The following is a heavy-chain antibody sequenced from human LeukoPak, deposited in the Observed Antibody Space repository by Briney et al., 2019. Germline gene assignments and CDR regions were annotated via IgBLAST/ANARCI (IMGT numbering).Heavy chain of an antibody. CDR3: ARAGNIRFDY. D-gene: IGHD1/OR15-1a*01. V-gene: IGHV3-23*01. Sequence: GGSLRLSCAASGFTFSNYAMSWVGQAPGKGLEWVSGISGRDGSTYYANSVKGRFTISRDNSKNTLYLQMNSLRAEDTAIYYCARAGNIRFDYWGQGTLVTVSS. J-gene: IGHJ4*02. CDR2: ISGRDGST. CDR1: GFTFSNYA.